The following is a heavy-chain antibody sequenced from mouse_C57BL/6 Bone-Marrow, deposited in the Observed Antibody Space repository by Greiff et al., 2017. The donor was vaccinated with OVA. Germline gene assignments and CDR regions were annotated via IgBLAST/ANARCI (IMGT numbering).Heavy chain of an antibody. J-gene: IGHJ2*01. Sequence: VQLQQPGAELVKPGASVKLSCKASGYTFTSYWMHWVKQRPGRGLEWIGRIYPNSGGTKYNEKFKSKATLTVDKPSSTAYMQLSSLTSEDSAVYYCARGSSGYLYYFDYWGKGTTLTVSS. D-gene: IGHD3-2*02. CDR3: ARGSSGYLYYFDY. V-gene: IGHV1-72*01. CDR1: GYTFTSYW. CDR2: IYPNSGGT.